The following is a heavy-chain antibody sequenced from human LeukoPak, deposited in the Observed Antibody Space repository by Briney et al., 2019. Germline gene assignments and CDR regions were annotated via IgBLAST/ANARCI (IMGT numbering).Heavy chain of an antibody. CDR2: IIPIFGTS. CDR3: AREGPYGEQFDY. V-gene: IGHV1-69*13. CDR1: GYTFTRYG. Sequence: ASVKVSCKASGYTFTRYGISWVRQAPGQGLEWMGGIIPIFGTSNYAQKFQGRVTITADESTSTAYMELYSLRSEDTAVYYCAREGPYGEQFDYWGQGTLVTVSS. D-gene: IGHD4-17*01. J-gene: IGHJ4*02.